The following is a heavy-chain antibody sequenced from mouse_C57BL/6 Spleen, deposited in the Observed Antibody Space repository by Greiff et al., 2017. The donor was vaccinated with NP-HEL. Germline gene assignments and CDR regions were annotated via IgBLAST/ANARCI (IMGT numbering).Heavy chain of an antibody. Sequence: EVQLQQSGPELVKPGASVKISCKASGYTFTDYYMNWVKQSHGKSLEWIGDINPNNGGTSYNQKFKGKATLTVDKSSSTAYMELRSLTSEDSAVYYCARGDDGYWFDYWGKGTTLTVSS. V-gene: IGHV1-26*01. CDR1: GYTFTDYY. D-gene: IGHD2-3*01. CDR2: INPNNGGT. J-gene: IGHJ2*01. CDR3: ARGDDGYWFDY.